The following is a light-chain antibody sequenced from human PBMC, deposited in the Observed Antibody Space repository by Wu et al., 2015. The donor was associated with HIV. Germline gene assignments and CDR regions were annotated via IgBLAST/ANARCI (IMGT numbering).Light chain of an antibody. Sequence: EIVLTQSPDTLSLSPGERATLSCRASQSVTNNYLAWYQHKPGQAPRLLIYGASSRATGIPDRFSGSGSGTDFTLTISRLEPEDFAVYYCQQYGSSPPWTFGQGTKVEIK. CDR3: QQYGSSPPWT. V-gene: IGKV3-20*01. CDR2: GAS. J-gene: IGKJ1*01. CDR1: QSVTNNY.